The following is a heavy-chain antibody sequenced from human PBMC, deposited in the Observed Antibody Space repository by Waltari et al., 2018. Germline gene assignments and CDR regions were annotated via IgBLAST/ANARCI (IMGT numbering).Heavy chain of an antibody. CDR2: ISADGGGT. Sequence: EVQLLESGGGLVQPGGSLGLSCAASGFTFSSYIMGWVRQAPGKGLEGVSVISADGGGTYYADSVKGRFTISRDNSKNTLYLQMNSLRVEDTAVYYCARRRGDDWGQGTLVTVSS. CDR1: GFTFSSYI. J-gene: IGHJ4*02. D-gene: IGHD3-10*01. V-gene: IGHV3-23*01. CDR3: ARRRGDD.